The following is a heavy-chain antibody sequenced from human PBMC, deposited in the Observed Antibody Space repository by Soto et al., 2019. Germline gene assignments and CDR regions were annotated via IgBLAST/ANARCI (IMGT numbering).Heavy chain of an antibody. J-gene: IGHJ4*02. CDR3: ARVSWSYWTFDY. Sequence: QVHLVQSGAEVKKPGASVKVSCKASGYTFTNYYIHWVRQAPGQGPEWMGIINPSDGRTTYTQKFQGRVTMIRDPSTSTVYLELSSRTSEDTAVYYCARVSWSYWTFDYWGQGTLVTVSS. CDR1: GYTFTNYY. CDR2: INPSDGRT. V-gene: IGHV1-46*01. D-gene: IGHD1-26*01.